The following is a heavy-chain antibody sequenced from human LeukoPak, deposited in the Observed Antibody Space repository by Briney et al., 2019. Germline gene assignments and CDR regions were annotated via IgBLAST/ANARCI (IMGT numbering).Heavy chain of an antibody. V-gene: IGHV4-34*01. CDR1: GGSFSGYY. CDR3: ARHIHGSGGSFDY. CDR2: INHSGST. J-gene: IGHJ4*02. D-gene: IGHD3-10*01. Sequence: SETLSLTCAVYGGSFSGYYWSWIRQPPGKGLEWIGEINHSGSTNYNPSLKSRVTISVDTSKNQFSLKLSSVTAADTAVYYCARHIHGSGGSFDYWGQGTLVTVSS.